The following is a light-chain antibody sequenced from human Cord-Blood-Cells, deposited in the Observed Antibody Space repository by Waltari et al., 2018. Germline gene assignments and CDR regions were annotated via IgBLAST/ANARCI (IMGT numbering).Light chain of an antibody. J-gene: IGKJ2*01. Sequence: DVVMTQSPLSLPVTLGQPASISCRSSQSLVHSDGNTYLNRFQQRPGQSPRRLIYKVSNRDSGVPDRFSGSGSGTDFTLKISRVEAEDVGVYYCMQGTHWPPDTFGQGTKLEIK. CDR1: QSLVHSDGNTY. CDR2: KVS. CDR3: MQGTHWPPDT. V-gene: IGKV2-30*02.